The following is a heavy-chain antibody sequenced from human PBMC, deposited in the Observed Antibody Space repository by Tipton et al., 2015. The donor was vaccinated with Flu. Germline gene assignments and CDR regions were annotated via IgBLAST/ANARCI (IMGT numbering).Heavy chain of an antibody. J-gene: IGHJ5*01. V-gene: IGHV4-30-4*01. CDR3: ARRDYSNYVSEPKNWFDS. CDR2: VHQTGSG. Sequence: TLSLTCTVSGGSIGSGGDYWTWIRQRPGKGLEWIGNVHQTGSGYYNPSLRSRVTIAVDRPKNQLSLRLTSVTAADTAVYYCARRDYSNYVSEPKNWFDSWGQGTLVTVSS. CDR1: GGSIGSGGDY. D-gene: IGHD4-11*01.